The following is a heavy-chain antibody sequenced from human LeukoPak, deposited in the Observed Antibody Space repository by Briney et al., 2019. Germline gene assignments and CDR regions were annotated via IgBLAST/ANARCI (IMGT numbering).Heavy chain of an antibody. CDR1: GVSISRGGYS. J-gene: IGHJ4*02. Sequence: PSETLSLTCAVSGVSISRGGYSWTWIRQPPGKGLEWIGYIYHSGSTNYNPSLKDRLTLAVDTSNNQFSLRLSSVTAADTAVYYCARVLTVVTLFDYWGQGTLVTVSS. D-gene: IGHD4-23*01. CDR3: ARVLTVVTLFDY. CDR2: IYHSGST. V-gene: IGHV4-30-4*07.